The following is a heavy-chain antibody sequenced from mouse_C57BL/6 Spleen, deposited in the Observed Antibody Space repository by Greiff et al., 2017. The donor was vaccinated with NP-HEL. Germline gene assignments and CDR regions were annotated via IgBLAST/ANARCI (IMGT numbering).Heavy chain of an antibody. Sequence: QVQLQQPGAELVKPGASVKLSCKASGYTFTSYWMHWVKQRPGQGLEWIGMIHPNSGSTNYNEKFKSKATLTVDKSSSTAYMHLSSLTSEDSAVYYCASINDYGGYAMDYLGQGTSVTVSS. J-gene: IGHJ4*01. V-gene: IGHV1-64*01. D-gene: IGHD2-4*01. CDR2: IHPNSGST. CDR1: GYTFTSYW. CDR3: ASINDYGGYAMDY.